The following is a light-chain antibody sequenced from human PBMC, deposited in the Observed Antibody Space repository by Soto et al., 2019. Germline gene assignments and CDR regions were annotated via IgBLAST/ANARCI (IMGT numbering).Light chain of an antibody. CDR2: GAS. J-gene: IGKJ4*01. Sequence: EIVMTQSPATLSVSQGERATLSCRASHSVSSRLAWYQQKPGQAPRLLIYGASTRATGLPARFSGSGSGTEFTFTICSLQAYGCPGYCCQNYTNATLTFGISNKVEIK. CDR1: HSVSSR. CDR3: QNYTNATLT. V-gene: IGKV3-15*01.